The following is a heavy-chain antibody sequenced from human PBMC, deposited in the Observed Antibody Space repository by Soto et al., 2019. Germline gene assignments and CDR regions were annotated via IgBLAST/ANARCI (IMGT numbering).Heavy chain of an antibody. CDR3: AKVAGGYQLLHAFDI. CDR2: ISYDGSNK. Sequence: GGSLRLACAASGFTFSSYGMHWVRQAPGKGLEWVAVISYDGSNKYYADSVKGRFTISRDNSKNTLYLQMNSLRAEDTAVYYCAKVAGGYQLLHAFDIWGQGTMVTVSS. CDR1: GFTFSSYG. V-gene: IGHV3-30*18. D-gene: IGHD2-2*01. J-gene: IGHJ3*02.